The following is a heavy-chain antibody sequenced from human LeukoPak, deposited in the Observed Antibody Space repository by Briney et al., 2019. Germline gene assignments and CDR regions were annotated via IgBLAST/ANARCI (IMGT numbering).Heavy chain of an antibody. CDR3: AKDRYYYDSSGYLNWFDP. D-gene: IGHD3-22*01. CDR1: GFTFSSYA. V-gene: IGHV3-23*01. Sequence: QSGGSLRLSCAASGFTFSSYAMSWVRQAPGKGLEWVSAISGSGGSTYYADSVKGRFTISRDNSKNTLYLQMNSLRAEDTAVYYCAKDRYYYDSSGYLNWFDPWGQGTLVTVSS. J-gene: IGHJ5*02. CDR2: ISGSGGST.